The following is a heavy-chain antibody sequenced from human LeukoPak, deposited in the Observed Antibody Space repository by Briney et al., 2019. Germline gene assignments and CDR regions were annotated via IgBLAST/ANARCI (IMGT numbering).Heavy chain of an antibody. J-gene: IGHJ5*02. CDR3: ARDRAYYGSGSWFDP. D-gene: IGHD3-10*01. CDR2: INPNSGGT. V-gene: IGHV1-2*02. Sequence: ASVKVSCKASGYTFTSYDINWVRQAPGQGLEWMGWINPNSGGTNYAQKFQGRVTMTRDTSISTAYMELSRLRSDDTAVYYCARDRAYYGSGSWFDPWGQGTLVTVSS. CDR1: GYTFTSYD.